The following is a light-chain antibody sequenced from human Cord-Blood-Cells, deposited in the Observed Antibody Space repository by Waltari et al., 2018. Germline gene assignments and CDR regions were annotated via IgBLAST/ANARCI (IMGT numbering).Light chain of an antibody. Sequence: EIVLTQSPGTLPLSPGERAPLSCRASQSVSSSYLAWYQQKPGQAPRLLIYGASSRATGIPDRFSGSGSGTDFTLTISRLEPEDFAVYYCQQYGSSPPITFGQGTRLEIK. J-gene: IGKJ5*01. CDR1: QSVSSSY. CDR2: GAS. CDR3: QQYGSSPPIT. V-gene: IGKV3-20*01.